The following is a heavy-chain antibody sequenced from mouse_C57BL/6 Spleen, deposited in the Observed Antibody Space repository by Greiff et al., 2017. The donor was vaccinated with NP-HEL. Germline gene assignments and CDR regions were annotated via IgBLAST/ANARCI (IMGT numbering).Heavy chain of an antibody. Sequence: EVQRVESGGDLVKPGGSLKLSCAASGFTFSSYGMSWVRQTPDKRLEWVATISSGGSYTYYPDSVKGRFTISRDNAKNTLYLQMSSLKSEDTAMYYCAGPLTGEGYFDVWGTGTTVTVAS. CDR2: ISSGGSYT. CDR1: GFTFSSYG. D-gene: IGHD4-1*01. V-gene: IGHV5-6*01. J-gene: IGHJ1*03. CDR3: AGPLTGEGYFDV.